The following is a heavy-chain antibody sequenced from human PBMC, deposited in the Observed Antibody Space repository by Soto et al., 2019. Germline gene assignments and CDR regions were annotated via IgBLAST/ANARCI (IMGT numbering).Heavy chain of an antibody. CDR1: GFTFSSSA. D-gene: IGHD4-17*01. V-gene: IGHV1-58*01. CDR2: IDVGSANA. J-gene: IGHJ4*02. CDR3: GASGGGYIYGLARA. Sequence: QMQLVQSGPEVKKPGTSVKVSCKTSGFTFSSSAVHWVRQARGHRLQWIGWIDVGSANANYAQMLQEKVTNSRDIAKSNAYMGVSRLGPEGTGVFYRGASGGGYIYGLARARGPGNLVTVSS.